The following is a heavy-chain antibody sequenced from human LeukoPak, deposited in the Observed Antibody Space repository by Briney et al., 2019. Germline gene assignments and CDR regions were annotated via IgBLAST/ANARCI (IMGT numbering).Heavy chain of an antibody. CDR2: ITSAGNFI. V-gene: IGHV3-21*01. J-gene: IGHJ4*02. CDR3: ARDLWDH. CDR1: GFTFSTYT. Sequence: GRSLRLSCAASGFTFSTYTMIWVRQAPGKGLEWFSSITSAGNFIYYADSLRGRFTVSRDNAKNSLYLQMNRLRAEDTAMYYCARDLWDHWGQGTLVTVSS.